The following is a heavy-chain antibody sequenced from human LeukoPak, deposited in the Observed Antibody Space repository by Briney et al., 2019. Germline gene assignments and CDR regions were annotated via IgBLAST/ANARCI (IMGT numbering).Heavy chain of an antibody. D-gene: IGHD3-10*01. CDR1: GYRFINYW. CDR2: VFPGDSDT. J-gene: IGHJ4*02. Sequence: GESLKISCKGSGYRFINYWIGWVRQMPGKGLEWMGIVFPGDSDTRYSPSFQGQVTISVDKSISTAYLQWSSLKASDTAMYYCARPNLTSGTYYIDYWGQGTLVTVSS. CDR3: ARPNLTSGTYYIDY. V-gene: IGHV5-51*01.